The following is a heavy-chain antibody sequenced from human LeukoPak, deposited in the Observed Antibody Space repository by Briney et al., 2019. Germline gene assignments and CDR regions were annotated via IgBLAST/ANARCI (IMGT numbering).Heavy chain of an antibody. CDR2: IKQDGSEK. D-gene: IGHD3-10*01. J-gene: IGHJ2*01. Sequence: GGSLRLSCAASGFTFSSYWMSWVRQAPGKGLGWVANIKQDGSEKYYVDSVKGRFTISRDNAKNSLYLQMNSLRAEDTAVYYCARASRGRYFDLWGRGTLVTVSS. V-gene: IGHV3-7*01. CDR3: ARASRGRYFDL. CDR1: GFTFSSYW.